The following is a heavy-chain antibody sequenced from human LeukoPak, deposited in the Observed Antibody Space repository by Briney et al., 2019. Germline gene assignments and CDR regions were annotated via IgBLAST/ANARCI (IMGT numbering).Heavy chain of an antibody. Sequence: SETLSLTCAVSGGSIGSSNWWSWVRQPPGKGLEWIGEVYHSGSTNYNPSLKSRVTISVDKSKNQFSLKLSSVTAADTAVYYCASLKYYDSSGYSPLSAFDIWGQGTMVTVSS. V-gene: IGHV4-4*02. J-gene: IGHJ3*02. D-gene: IGHD3-22*01. CDR2: VYHSGST. CDR1: GGSIGSSNW. CDR3: ASLKYYDSSGYSPLSAFDI.